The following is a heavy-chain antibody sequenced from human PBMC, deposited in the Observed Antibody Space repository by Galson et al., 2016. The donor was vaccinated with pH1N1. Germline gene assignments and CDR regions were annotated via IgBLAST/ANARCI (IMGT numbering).Heavy chain of an antibody. CDR2: IYPGDSDI. CDR1: GYSFSKSW. D-gene: IGHD2-21*02. CDR3: SKLGYGSGDCQSLGPWGYFDY. V-gene: IGHV5-51*01. Sequence: QSGAEVKKPGESLKISCKGSGYSFSKSWIAWVRQMPGKGLEWMAIIYPGDSDIRYSPSFQGQVTISADKSIATAYLQWSSLRASDTAMYYCSKLGYGSGDCQSLGPWGYFDYGGQGTLVSVSS. J-gene: IGHJ4*02.